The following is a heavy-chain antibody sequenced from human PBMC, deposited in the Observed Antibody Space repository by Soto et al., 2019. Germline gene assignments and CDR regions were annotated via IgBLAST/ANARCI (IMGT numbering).Heavy chain of an antibody. D-gene: IGHD3-3*01. V-gene: IGHV1-69*06. CDR1: GGPFSSFA. CDR2: IIPLDGTT. CDR3: ARSFTKSRRCGVAFDY. J-gene: IGHJ4*02. Sequence: QVQLVQSGAEVQKPGSSVKVSCTTSGGPFSSFAINWVRQAPGQGLEWMGGIIPLDGTTTYAEKIQGRVTITADTSTSTAFMDLSSLTLEDTAVYYCARSFTKSRRCGVAFDYWGQGTLLTVSS.